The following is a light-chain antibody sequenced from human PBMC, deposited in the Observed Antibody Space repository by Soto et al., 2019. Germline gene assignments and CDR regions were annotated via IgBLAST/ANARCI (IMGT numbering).Light chain of an antibody. CDR3: SSYTTTNTHV. J-gene: IGLJ1*01. CDR2: EVS. Sequence: QSVLTQPASVSGSPGQSITISCTGTSSDVGGYSYVSWYQQHPGKAPKLMIYEVSDRPSGVSNRFSGSKSGNTASLTISGLQAEDEADYYCSSYTTTNTHVFGTGTKVNV. CDR1: SSDVGGYSY. V-gene: IGLV2-14*01.